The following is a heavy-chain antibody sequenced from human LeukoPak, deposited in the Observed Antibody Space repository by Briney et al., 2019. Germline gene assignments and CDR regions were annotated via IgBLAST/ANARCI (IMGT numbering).Heavy chain of an antibody. D-gene: IGHD1-26*01. Sequence: SETMSLTCAVSGGSISSGGYSWGWIRQPPGKGLEWIGSIYYSGSTYYNPSLKSRVTISVDTSKNQFSLKLSSVTAADTAVYYCARRSGGAAEYFDYWGQGTLVTVSS. V-gene: IGHV4-39*01. J-gene: IGHJ4*02. CDR1: GGSISSGGYS. CDR3: ARRSGGAAEYFDY. CDR2: IYYSGST.